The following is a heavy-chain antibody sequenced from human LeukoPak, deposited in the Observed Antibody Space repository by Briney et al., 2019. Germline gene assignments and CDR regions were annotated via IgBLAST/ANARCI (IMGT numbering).Heavy chain of an antibody. CDR2: IYYSGST. D-gene: IGHD3-22*01. Sequence: SESLSLTCTVSGGSISSGDYYWSWIRQPPGTGLEWIGYIYYSGSTYYNPSLKSRVTISVDMSKNQFSLKLSSVTAADTAVYYCARAEGIVVVIGYWGQGTLVTVSS. J-gene: IGHJ4*02. V-gene: IGHV4-30-4*08. CDR3: ARAEGIVVVIGY. CDR1: GGSISSGDYY.